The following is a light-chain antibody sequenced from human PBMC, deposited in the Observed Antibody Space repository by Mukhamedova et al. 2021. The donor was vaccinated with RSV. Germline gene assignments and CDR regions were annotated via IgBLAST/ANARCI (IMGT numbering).Light chain of an antibody. CDR3: SSYTSLSTGV. V-gene: IGLV2-14*01. Sequence: APKLIIYEVTNRPSGVSSRFSGSKSGATASLTITGLQAWDEAHYYCSSYTSLSTGVFGTGTTVIVL. J-gene: IGLJ1*01. CDR2: EVT.